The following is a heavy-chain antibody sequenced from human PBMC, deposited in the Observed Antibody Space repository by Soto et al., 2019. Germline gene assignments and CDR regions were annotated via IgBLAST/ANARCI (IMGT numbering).Heavy chain of an antibody. CDR2: IGTAGDT. V-gene: IGHV3-13*04. D-gene: IGHD3-10*01. Sequence: EVQLVESGGGLVQPGGSLRLSCAASGFTFSSYDMHWVRQDTGKGLEWVSAIGTAGDTYYPGSVKGRFTISRENAKNSLYLQMNSLRAGDTAVYYCARGNYYGSENLDYWGQGTLVTVSS. CDR1: GFTFSSYD. J-gene: IGHJ4*02. CDR3: ARGNYYGSENLDY.